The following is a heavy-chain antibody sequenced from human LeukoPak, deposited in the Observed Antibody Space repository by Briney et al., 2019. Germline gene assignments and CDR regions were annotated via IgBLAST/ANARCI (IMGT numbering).Heavy chain of an antibody. D-gene: IGHD2-15*01. CDR1: GFTFSAYS. Sequence: GGSLRLSCAVSGFTFSAYSMNWVRQAPGKGLEWVSSISSSSSYIYYADSVKGRFTISRDNAKNSLYLQMNSLRAEDTAVYYCARDRLQAFDIWGQGTMVTVSS. V-gene: IGHV3-21*01. J-gene: IGHJ3*02. CDR2: ISSSSSYI. CDR3: ARDRLQAFDI.